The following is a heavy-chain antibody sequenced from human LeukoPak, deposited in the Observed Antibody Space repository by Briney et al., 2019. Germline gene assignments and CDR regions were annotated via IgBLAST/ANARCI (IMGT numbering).Heavy chain of an antibody. CDR2: IIPILGIA. CDR3: ARRRPMDIVVVPAAMTEIYYYYGMDV. V-gene: IGHV1-69*02. D-gene: IGHD2-2*03. CDR1: GYTFTGYY. J-gene: IGHJ6*02. Sequence: SVKVSCKASGYTFTGYYMHWVRQAPGQGLEWMGRIIPILGIANYAQKFQGRVTITADKSTSSAYMELSSLRSEDTAVYYCARRRPMDIVVVPAAMTEIYYYYGMDVWGQGTTVTVSS.